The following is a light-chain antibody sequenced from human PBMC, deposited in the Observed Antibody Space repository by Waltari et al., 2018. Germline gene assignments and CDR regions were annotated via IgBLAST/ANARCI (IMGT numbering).Light chain of an antibody. CDR1: SSNVGNYY. CDR2: DIK. V-gene: IGLV1-51*01. Sequence: QSVLTQPPSVSAAPGQKVTISCSGSSSNVGNYYSSLYQQLPGTAPKLPIYDIKKRPPGIPDRFSGSKSGTSATLDITVLQTGDEADYYCGTWDTSLSVWVFGGGTKLTVL. CDR3: GTWDTSLSVWV. J-gene: IGLJ3*02.